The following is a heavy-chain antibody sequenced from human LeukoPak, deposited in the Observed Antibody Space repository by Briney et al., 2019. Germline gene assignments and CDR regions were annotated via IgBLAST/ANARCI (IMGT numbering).Heavy chain of an antibody. Sequence: GGALRLSCAASGFTFSSYAMSWVRQAPGKGLEWVSAISGSGGSTYYADSVKGRFTISRDNSKNTLHLQMNSLRAEDTAVYYCAKDLDVVVPSAILDAFDIWGEGTMVTVSS. D-gene: IGHD2-2*02. J-gene: IGHJ3*02. V-gene: IGHV3-23*01. CDR1: GFTFSSYA. CDR3: AKDLDVVVPSAILDAFDI. CDR2: ISGSGGST.